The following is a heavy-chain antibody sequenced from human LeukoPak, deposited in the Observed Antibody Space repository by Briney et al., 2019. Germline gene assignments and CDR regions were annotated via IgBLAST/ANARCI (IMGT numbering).Heavy chain of an antibody. CDR2: IYTSGST. Sequence: SETLSLTCTVSGGSISSYYWSWIRQPAGKGLEWIGRIYTSGSTNYNPSLKSRVTMSVDTSKNQFSLKLSSVPAADTAVYYCASNITAADYYYYYYMDVWGKGTTVTVSS. D-gene: IGHD6-13*01. CDR3: ASNITAADYYYYYYMDV. J-gene: IGHJ6*03. CDR1: GGSISSYY. V-gene: IGHV4-4*07.